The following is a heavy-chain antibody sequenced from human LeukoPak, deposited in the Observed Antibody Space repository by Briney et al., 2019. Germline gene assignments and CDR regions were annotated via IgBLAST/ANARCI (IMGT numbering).Heavy chain of an antibody. CDR2: ITWNGGST. J-gene: IGHJ4*02. V-gene: IGHV3-20*04. D-gene: IGHD6-19*01. CDR3: AKDNRRHYTSGPNPDSLH. Sequence: GGSLRLSCAASGFTFDDYGMSWVRQAPGKGLEWVSGITWNGGSTGYADSVRGRFTISRDNAKNSLYLQMDSLRVEDTAFYYCAKDNRRHYTSGPNPDSLHWGQGALVTVSS. CDR1: GFTFDDYG.